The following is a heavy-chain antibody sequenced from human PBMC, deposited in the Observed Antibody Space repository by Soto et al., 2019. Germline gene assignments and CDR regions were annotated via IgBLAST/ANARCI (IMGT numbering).Heavy chain of an antibody. CDR2: IYYSGST. J-gene: IGHJ4*02. D-gene: IGHD3-10*01. CDR1: GGSISSSSYY. V-gene: IGHV4-39*01. Sequence: GGSISSSSYYWGWIRQPPGKGLEWIGSIYYSGSTYYNPSLKSRVTISVDTSKNQFSLKLSSVTAADTAVYYCARLYYYGSGSYSFDYWGQGTLVTVSS. CDR3: ARLYYYGSGSYSFDY.